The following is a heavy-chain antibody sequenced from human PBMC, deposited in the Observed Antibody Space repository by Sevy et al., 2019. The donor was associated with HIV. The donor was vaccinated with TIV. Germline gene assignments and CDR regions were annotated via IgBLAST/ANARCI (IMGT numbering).Heavy chain of an antibody. D-gene: IGHD5-12*01. CDR3: ARAVCSSDIVFFDY. CDR1: GFPFSIYS. CDR2: IRSRSSSM. J-gene: IGHJ4*02. V-gene: IGHV3-48*01. Sequence: EGSLRLSCAASGFPFSIYSMNWVRQAPGKELEWVSHIRSRSSSMYYADSVKGRFTISRDNAKNSLYLQLNSLRVEDTAVYYCARAVCSSDIVFFDYWGQGTLVTVSS.